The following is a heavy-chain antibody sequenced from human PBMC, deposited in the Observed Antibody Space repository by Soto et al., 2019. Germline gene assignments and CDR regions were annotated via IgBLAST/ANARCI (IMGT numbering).Heavy chain of an antibody. D-gene: IGHD6-19*01. CDR1: GFTFSTYA. V-gene: IGHV3-23*01. J-gene: IGHJ4*02. CDR3: AKERSSGWSFDY. Sequence: EVQLLESGGGLVQPGGSLRLSCAASGFTFSTYAMNWVRQAPGKGLEWVSGISGSGDSTYYGDSVKGRFTVSRDNSKNTLYLQMNSLRAEDTAVFYCAKERSSGWSFDYWGQGTLVTVSS. CDR2: ISGSGDST.